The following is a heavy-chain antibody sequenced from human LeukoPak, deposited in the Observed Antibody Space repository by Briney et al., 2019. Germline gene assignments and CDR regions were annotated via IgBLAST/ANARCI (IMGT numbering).Heavy chain of an antibody. CDR1: GFTFSSYS. V-gene: IGHV3-48*04. Sequence: GGSLRLSCAASGFTFSSYSMNWVRQAPGKGLEWVSYISRSAAAVIYYADSVRGRFTISRDDAKNSVYLQMNSLRAEDTAVYYCTRCGDTSCSPVFGYWGQGTLVTVSS. J-gene: IGHJ4*02. D-gene: IGHD2-2*01. CDR2: ISRSAAAVI. CDR3: TRCGDTSCSPVFGY.